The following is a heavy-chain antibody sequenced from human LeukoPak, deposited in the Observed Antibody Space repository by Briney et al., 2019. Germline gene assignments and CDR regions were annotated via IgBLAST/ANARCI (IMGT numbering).Heavy chain of an antibody. V-gene: IGHV3-23*01. D-gene: IGHD1-26*01. CDR3: AKGSVYRVGATIFDY. J-gene: IGHJ4*02. CDR1: GFTFSSYA. Sequence: PGGSLRLSCAASGFTFSSYAMSWVRQAPGKGLEWVSAISGSGGSTYYADSVKGRFTISRDNSKNTPYLQMNSLRAEDTAVYYCAKGSVYRVGATIFDYWGQGTLVTVSS. CDR2: ISGSGGST.